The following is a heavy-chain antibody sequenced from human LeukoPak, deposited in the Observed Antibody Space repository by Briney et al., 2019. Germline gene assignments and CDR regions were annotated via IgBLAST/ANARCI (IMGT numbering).Heavy chain of an antibody. CDR2: ISGSGGST. CDR1: GFTFSSYA. J-gene: IGHJ4*02. Sequence: GGSLRLSCAASGFTFSSYAMSWVRQAPGKGLEWVSAISGSGGSTYYADSVRGRFTISRDNSKNTLYLQMNSLRAEDTAVYYCARARRYSYGRQIYFDYWGQGTLVTVSS. V-gene: IGHV3-23*01. CDR3: ARARRYSYGRQIYFDY. D-gene: IGHD5-18*01.